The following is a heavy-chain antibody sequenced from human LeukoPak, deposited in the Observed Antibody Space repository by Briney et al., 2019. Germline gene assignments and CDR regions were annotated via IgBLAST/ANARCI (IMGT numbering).Heavy chain of an antibody. CDR3: ARGRGRGAGIAVAGTRYYYGMDV. CDR2: IYTSGST. D-gene: IGHD6-19*01. CDR1: GGSISSYY. J-gene: IGHJ6*02. V-gene: IGHV4-4*07. Sequence: PSETLSLTCTVSGGSISSYYWSWIRQPAGKGLEWIGRIYTSGSTNYNPSLKSRVTMSVDTSKNQFSLKLSSVTAADTAVYYCARGRGRGAGIAVAGTRYYYGMDVWGQGTAVTVSS.